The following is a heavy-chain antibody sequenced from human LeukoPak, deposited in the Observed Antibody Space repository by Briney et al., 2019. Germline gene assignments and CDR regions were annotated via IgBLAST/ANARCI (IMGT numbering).Heavy chain of an antibody. Sequence: GGSLRLSCAASGFTFSSYAMHWVRQAPGKGLEWVAVISYDGSNKYYADSAKGRFTISRDNSKNTLYLQMNSLRAEDTALYYCAKDLAEAAGNYYFDYWGQGTLVTVSS. V-gene: IGHV3-30*04. CDR1: GFTFSSYA. J-gene: IGHJ4*02. CDR2: ISYDGSNK. D-gene: IGHD6-13*01. CDR3: AKDLAEAAGNYYFDY.